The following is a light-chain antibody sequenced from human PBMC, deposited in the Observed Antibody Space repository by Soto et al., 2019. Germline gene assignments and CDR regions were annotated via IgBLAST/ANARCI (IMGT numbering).Light chain of an antibody. CDR1: SSDVGGYNY. CDR2: EVS. Sequence: QSVLTQPPSASGSPGQSVTISCTGTSSDVGGYNYVSWYQQHPGKAPKLMIYEVSKRPSGVPDRFSGSKSGNTASLTVSGLQAEDEANYYCSSYPGSNNPYASGPGTKFPVL. V-gene: IGLV2-8*01. J-gene: IGLJ1*01. CDR3: SSYPGSNNPYA.